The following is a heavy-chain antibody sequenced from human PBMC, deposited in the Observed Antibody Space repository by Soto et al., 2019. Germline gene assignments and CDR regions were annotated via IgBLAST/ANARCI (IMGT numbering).Heavy chain of an antibody. CDR1: GCTFSSYS. CDR3: ARDLTYATDY. V-gene: IGHV3-48*02. Sequence: EVQLVESGGGLVQPGGSLRLSCAASGCTFSSYSMNWVRQAPWKGLECVSYSSSSSSTIYYADSVKGRFPISRDNAKNSLYQQMNILRDEDTAVYYCARDLTYATDYWSQGNLVTVSS. J-gene: IGHJ4*02. D-gene: IGHD2-2*01. CDR2: SSSSSSTI.